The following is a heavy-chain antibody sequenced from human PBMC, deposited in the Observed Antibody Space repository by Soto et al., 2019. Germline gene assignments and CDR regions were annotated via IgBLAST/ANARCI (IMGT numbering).Heavy chain of an antibody. CDR1: GCIFNSYS. J-gene: IGHJ6*03. CDR3: ARDPSGDYFHFYIDV. Sequence: TGGSLRLSCAASGCIFNSYSMNWVRQAPGKGPEWVSYISSSNTIYYADSVKGRFTISRDNAKNSLYLHMNSLRAEDTAVYYCARDPSGDYFHFYIDVWGKGTTVTVSS. V-gene: IGHV3-48*01. CDR2: ISSSNTI.